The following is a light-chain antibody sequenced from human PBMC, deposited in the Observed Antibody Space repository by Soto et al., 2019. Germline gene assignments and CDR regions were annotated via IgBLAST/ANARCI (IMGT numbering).Light chain of an antibody. CDR3: QQYGASPYT. CDR2: GAS. CDR1: QSVSSSY. Sequence: EIVLTQSPGTLSLSPGERATLSCRASQSVSSSYLAWYQQKPGQAPRLLIYGASSRATGIPDRFSGSGSGTDFTLTIRRLEPEDFAVHYCQQYGASPYTFGQGTKLETK. J-gene: IGKJ2*01. V-gene: IGKV3-20*01.